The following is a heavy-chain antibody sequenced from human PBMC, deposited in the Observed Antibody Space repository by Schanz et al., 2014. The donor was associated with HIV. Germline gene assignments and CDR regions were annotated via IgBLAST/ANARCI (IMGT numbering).Heavy chain of an antibody. V-gene: IGHV1-18*01. D-gene: IGHD3-16*01. Sequence: QVQLVQSGAEVKKPGASVKVSCKASGYTFTSYDINWVRQAPGQGLEWMGWISAYKGNTNYAQKLQGRVTMTTDTSTNTAYMELRRLRSDDTAVYYCARDRVGSSASYVTFDIWGQGTMVTVSS. CDR3: ARDRVGSSASYVTFDI. J-gene: IGHJ3*02. CDR1: GYTFTSYD. CDR2: ISAYKGNT.